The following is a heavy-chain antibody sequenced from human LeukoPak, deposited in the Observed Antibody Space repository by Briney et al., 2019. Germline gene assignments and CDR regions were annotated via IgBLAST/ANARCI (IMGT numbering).Heavy chain of an antibody. CDR2: ISYDGSNK. D-gene: IGHD3-9*01. J-gene: IGHJ4*02. CDR3: ASPPINDILPLSH. CDR1: GFTFSSYA. Sequence: GGSLRLSCAASGFTFSSYAMHWVRQAPGKGLEWVAVISYDGSNKYYADSVKGRFTISRDNSKNTLYLQMNSLGAEDTAVYYCASPPINDILPLSHWGQGTLVTVSS. V-gene: IGHV3-30-3*01.